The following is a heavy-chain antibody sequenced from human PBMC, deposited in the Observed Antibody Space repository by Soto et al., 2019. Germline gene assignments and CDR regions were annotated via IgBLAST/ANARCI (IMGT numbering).Heavy chain of an antibody. D-gene: IGHD6-19*01. CDR2: ITTYNGNR. V-gene: IGHV1-18*01. Sequence: QVQLVQSGPEVKNPGASVKVSCKASGYTFTNYGIKWVRQAPGQGLEWVGWITTYNGNRYSAEKFQGRVTMTTDTSTSTTYMELKSFTSVDTGVYYCARDAQPKGVAADGASDYWGQGTLVTVSS. J-gene: IGHJ4*02. CDR3: ARDAQPKGVAADGASDY. CDR1: GYTFTNYG.